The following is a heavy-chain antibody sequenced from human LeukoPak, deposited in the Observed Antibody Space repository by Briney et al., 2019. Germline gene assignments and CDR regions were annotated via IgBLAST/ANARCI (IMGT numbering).Heavy chain of an antibody. D-gene: IGHD1-26*01. CDR3: ARDLVSGSYDYYMDV. CDR1: GYTFTSYD. J-gene: IGHJ6*03. CDR2: INPNSGGT. Sequence: ASVKVSCKASGYTFTSYDINWVRQAPGQGLEWMGWINPNSGGTNYAQKFQGRVTMTRDTSISTAYMELSGLRSDDTAVYYCARDLVSGSYDYYMDVWGKGTTVTVSS. V-gene: IGHV1-2*02.